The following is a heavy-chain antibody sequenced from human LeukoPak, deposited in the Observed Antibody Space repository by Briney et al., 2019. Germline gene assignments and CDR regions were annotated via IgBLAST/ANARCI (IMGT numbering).Heavy chain of an antibody. CDR3: ARADWDTAMIDY. CDR1: GFTFSDAW. Sequence: GGSLRLSCAVSGFTFSDAWMTWVRQAPGKGLEWVSSISSSSSYIYYADSVKGRFTISRDNAKNSLYLQMNSLRAEDTAVYYCARADWDTAMIDYWGQRTLVTVSS. V-gene: IGHV3-21*01. CDR2: ISSSSSYI. D-gene: IGHD5-18*01. J-gene: IGHJ4*02.